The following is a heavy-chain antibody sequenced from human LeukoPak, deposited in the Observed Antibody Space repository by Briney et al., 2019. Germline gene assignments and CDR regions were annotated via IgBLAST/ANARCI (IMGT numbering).Heavy chain of an antibody. CDR2: ISSSSSYI. J-gene: IGHJ4*02. V-gene: IGHV3-21*01. D-gene: IGHD3-22*01. CDR1: GFTFSSYS. Sequence: PGGSLRLSCAASGFTFSSYSMNWVRQAPGKGLEWVSSISSSSSYIYYADSVKGRFTISRDNAKNSLYLQMNSLRAEDTAVYYCARGGLSGYYYDSSGYQLDYWGQGTLVTVSS. CDR3: ARGGLSGYYYDSSGYQLDY.